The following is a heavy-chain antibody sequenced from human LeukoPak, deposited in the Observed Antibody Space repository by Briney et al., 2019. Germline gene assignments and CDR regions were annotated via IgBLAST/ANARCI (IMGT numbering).Heavy chain of an antibody. V-gene: IGHV3-7*01. CDR2: INSDGSEG. CDR1: GFTFSGFW. CDR3: ARDSYYYDSSGYYRTLYYFDY. J-gene: IGHJ4*02. Sequence: GGSLRLSCAVSGFTFSGFWMSWSRQAPGKGLEWVASINSDGSEGYYADVVKGRFTISRDNSKNTLYLQMNSLRAEDTAVYYCARDSYYYDSSGYYRTLYYFDYWGQGTLVTVSS. D-gene: IGHD3-22*01.